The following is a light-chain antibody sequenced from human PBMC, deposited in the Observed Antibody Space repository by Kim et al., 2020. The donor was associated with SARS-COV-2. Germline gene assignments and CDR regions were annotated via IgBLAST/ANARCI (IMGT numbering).Light chain of an antibody. CDR3: HQYGSPPLT. CDR1: ESVYSSS. Sequence: EIVLTQSPGTLSLSPGERATLSCGASESVYSSSLAWYKQKPGQAPRLLIYAVSSRATGIPDRFSGSGSGTDFTLTISRLEPEDFAVYYCHQYGSPPLTFGGGTKLEI. J-gene: IGKJ4*01. V-gene: IGKV3-20*01. CDR2: AVS.